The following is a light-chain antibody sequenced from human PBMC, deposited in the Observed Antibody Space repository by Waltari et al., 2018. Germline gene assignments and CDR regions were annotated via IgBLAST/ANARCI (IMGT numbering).Light chain of an antibody. Sequence: EIVMTQSPATLSVSPGERATISCRDSQRVSSNLAWYQQKPGQAPRLLIYGASTRSTGLPASFSGSGSGTEFSLTISSLQSEDFAVYYCQQYNNWPPITFGQGTRLEIK. CDR3: QQYNNWPPIT. J-gene: IGKJ5*01. CDR1: QRVSSN. CDR2: GAS. V-gene: IGKV3-15*01.